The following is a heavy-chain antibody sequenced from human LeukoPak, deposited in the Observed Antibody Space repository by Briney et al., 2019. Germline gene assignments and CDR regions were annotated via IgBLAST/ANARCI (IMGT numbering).Heavy chain of an antibody. V-gene: IGHV3-7*01. D-gene: IGHD1-26*01. CDR1: GFTFSSYW. CDR3: ARGGYSGSYYRVYFDY. Sequence: GGSLRLSCAASGFTFSSYWMSWVRQAPGKGLEWVANIKQDGSEKYYVDSVKGRFTISRDNAKNSLYLQMNSLRAEDTAVYYCARGGYSGSYYRVYFDYWGQGTLVTVSS. J-gene: IGHJ4*02. CDR2: IKQDGSEK.